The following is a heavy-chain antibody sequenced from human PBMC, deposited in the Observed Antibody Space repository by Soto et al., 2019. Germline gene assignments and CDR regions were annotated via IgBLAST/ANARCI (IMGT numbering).Heavy chain of an antibody. CDR3: TRGRAIVVATPPFDP. V-gene: IGHV1-46*01. D-gene: IGHD2-21*02. CDR1: GYIFTNYY. Sequence: ASVKVSCKASGYIFTNYYMHWVRQAPGQGLEWMGTINAGGGYTTYAQRFQGRVTMTRDTSTSTVSMELSSLRYEDTALYYCTRGRAIVVATPPFDPWGQGTL. J-gene: IGHJ5*02. CDR2: INAGGGYT.